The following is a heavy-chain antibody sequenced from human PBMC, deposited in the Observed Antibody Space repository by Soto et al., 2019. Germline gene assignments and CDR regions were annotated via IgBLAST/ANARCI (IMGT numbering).Heavy chain of an antibody. D-gene: IGHD1-26*01. V-gene: IGHV4-4*02. CDR3: ARVYSGSYPDY. Sequence: QVQLQESGPGLVKPSGTLSLSCAVSGGSIRSNNRWSWVRQPPGKGLEWIGEIFHSGSTNYNPSLKTRVTISVDKSKNQFSLNLSSVTAADTAVYYCARVYSGSYPDYWGQGTLVTVSS. J-gene: IGHJ4*02. CDR2: IFHSGST. CDR1: GGSIRSNNR.